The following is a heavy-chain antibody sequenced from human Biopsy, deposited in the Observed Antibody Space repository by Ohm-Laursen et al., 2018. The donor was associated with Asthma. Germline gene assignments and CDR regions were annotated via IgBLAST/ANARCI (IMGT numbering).Heavy chain of an antibody. Sequence: GSSVKVSCKASGGTFSSNSINWVRQAPGQGLEWMGRIIPIFGPTSYAQKFQGRVTISADDSTSTAYMELSSLSSEDTALYYCARTYFDFLTGQVHDAFAMWGQGTMVTVSS. CDR2: IIPIFGPT. J-gene: IGHJ3*02. V-gene: IGHV1-69*15. D-gene: IGHD3-9*01. CDR3: ARTYFDFLTGQVHDAFAM. CDR1: GGTFSSNS.